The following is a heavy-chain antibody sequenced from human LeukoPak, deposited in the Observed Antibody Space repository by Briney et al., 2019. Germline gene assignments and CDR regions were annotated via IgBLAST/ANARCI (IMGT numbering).Heavy chain of an antibody. V-gene: IGHV3-48*04. D-gene: IGHD3-10*01. CDR3: VRDGAVVTSGSYPWRYFQY. CDR1: GFTFGSYS. J-gene: IGHJ1*01. CDR2: IGHTGSIT. Sequence: GGSQRLSCVGSGFTFGSYSMNWVRHAPGKGLEWVSYIGHTGSITDYADSVKGRFTISRDNAKNSLYLQMNTLRAEDTAVYYCVRDGAVVTSGSYPWRYFQYWGQGTLVTVSS.